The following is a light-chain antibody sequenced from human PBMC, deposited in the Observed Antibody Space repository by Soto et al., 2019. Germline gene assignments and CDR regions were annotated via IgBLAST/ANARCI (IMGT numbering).Light chain of an antibody. CDR1: QSVNSDY. Sequence: EIVLTQSPGTLSLFPGERATLSCRATQSVNSDYLAWYQQKPGQAPRLLIYIASRRATGIPDRFSGSGSGTDFTLTISRLEPEDFATYYCQQSYSTPITFGQGTRLEIK. CDR2: IAS. V-gene: IGKV3-20*01. CDR3: QQSYSTPIT. J-gene: IGKJ5*01.